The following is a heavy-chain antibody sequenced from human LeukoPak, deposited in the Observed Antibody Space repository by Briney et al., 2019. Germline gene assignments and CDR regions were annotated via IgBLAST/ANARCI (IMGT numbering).Heavy chain of an antibody. D-gene: IGHD6-13*01. CDR3: ARTYSSNWYSGFDP. CDR2: IHYSGST. V-gene: IGHV4-59*01. CDR1: GGSISSYY. J-gene: IGHJ5*02. Sequence: SETLSLTCTVSGGSISSYYWSWIRQPPGKGLEWIGYIHYSGSTNYNPSLKSRVTISVDTSKNQFSLKLSSVTAADTAMYYCARTYSSNWYSGFDPWGQGTLVTVSS.